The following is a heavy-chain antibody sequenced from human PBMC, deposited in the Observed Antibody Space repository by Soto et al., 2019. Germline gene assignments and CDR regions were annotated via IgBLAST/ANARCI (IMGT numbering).Heavy chain of an antibody. J-gene: IGHJ4*02. CDR1: GYTFTSYA. CDR2: INAGNGNT. Sequence: QVQLVQSGAEVKKPGASVKVSCKASGYTFTSYAMHWVRQAPGQRLEWMGWINAGNGNTKYSHKFQGRVTITRDTSASTADMELSSLRSEDTAVYYCARGLGLYYFDYWGQGTLVTVSS. CDR3: ARGLGLYYFDY. V-gene: IGHV1-3*01. D-gene: IGHD1-26*01.